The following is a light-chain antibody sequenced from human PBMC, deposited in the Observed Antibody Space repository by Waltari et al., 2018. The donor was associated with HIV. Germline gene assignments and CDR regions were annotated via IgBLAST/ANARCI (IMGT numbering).Light chain of an antibody. CDR1: SSNIGSNT. CDR2: SNN. V-gene: IGLV1-44*01. Sequence: PHSASGTPGQRVTISCSGSSSNIGSNTVNWYQQLPGTAPKLLIYSNNQRPSGVPDRFSGYKSGTSASLAISGLQSEDEADYYCAAWDDSLNGVVFGGGTKLTVL. CDR3: AAWDDSLNGVV. J-gene: IGLJ2*01.